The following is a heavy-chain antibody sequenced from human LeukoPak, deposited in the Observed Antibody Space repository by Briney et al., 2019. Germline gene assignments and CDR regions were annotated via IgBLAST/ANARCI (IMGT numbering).Heavy chain of an antibody. CDR2: IYYSGST. CDR3: AGRPNFLNWFDP. Sequence: KPSETLSLTCTVSGGSISSYYWSWIRQPPGKGLEWVGYIYYSGSTNYNPSLKSRVTISLDTSKNQFSLKLSSVTAADTAVYYCAGRPNFLNWFDPWGQGTLVTVSS. D-gene: IGHD1-7*01. J-gene: IGHJ5*02. CDR1: GGSISSYY. V-gene: IGHV4-59*01.